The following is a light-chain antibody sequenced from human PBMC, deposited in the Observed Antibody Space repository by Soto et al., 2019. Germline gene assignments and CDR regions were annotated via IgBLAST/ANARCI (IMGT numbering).Light chain of an antibody. CDR1: QSIGNN. CDR2: AAS. J-gene: IGKJ4*01. CDR3: QQRSNWFLT. Sequence: EIVMTQSPATLSVSPGETATLSCRASQSIGNNLAWYQHKSGQAPRLLVFAASTTATGVPARFSASGSGTDFTLTISGLQSEDFAVYYCQQRSNWFLTFGGGTKVEIK. V-gene: IGKV3-15*01.